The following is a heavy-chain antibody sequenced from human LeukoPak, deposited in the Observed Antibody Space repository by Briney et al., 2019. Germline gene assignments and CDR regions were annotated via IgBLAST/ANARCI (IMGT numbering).Heavy chain of an antibody. D-gene: IGHD6-19*01. J-gene: IGHJ4*02. Sequence: PGGSLRLSCAASGFTFSSYAMHWVRQAPGKGLEWVAVISYDGSNKYYADSVKGRFTISRDNSKNALYLQMNSLRAEDTAVYYCARAGWYVSPFDYWGQGTLVTVSS. CDR1: GFTFSSYA. CDR2: ISYDGSNK. V-gene: IGHV3-30*04. CDR3: ARAGWYVSPFDY.